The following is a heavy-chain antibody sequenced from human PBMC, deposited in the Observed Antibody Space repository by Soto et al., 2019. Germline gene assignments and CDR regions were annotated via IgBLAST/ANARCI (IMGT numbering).Heavy chain of an antibody. D-gene: IGHD1-26*01. CDR3: AKDQVGGTYFSGLDY. J-gene: IGHJ4*02. CDR2: ITRDSGNK. Sequence: GGSLRLSCAASGFRFDEHAMHWVRQAPGKGLEWVSGITRDSGNKGYADSVKGRFIVSRDNAKNSLYLQMNSLRPDDTALYYCAKDQVGGTYFSGLDYWGQGALATVSS. V-gene: IGHV3-9*01. CDR1: GFRFDEHA.